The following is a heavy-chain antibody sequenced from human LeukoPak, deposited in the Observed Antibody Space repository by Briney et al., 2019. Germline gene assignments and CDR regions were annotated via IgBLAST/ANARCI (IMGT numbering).Heavy chain of an antibody. Sequence: GGSLRLSCAASGFTFSAYDMHWVRQAPGKGLEWVAFIRYDGSNKYYADSVKGRFTISRDNSKNTLFPQMNSLRAEDTAVYYCAKDLMGGLGGYWGQGTLVTVSS. V-gene: IGHV3-30*02. CDR3: AKDLMGGLGGY. D-gene: IGHD3-16*01. CDR2: IRYDGSNK. J-gene: IGHJ4*02. CDR1: GFTFSAYD.